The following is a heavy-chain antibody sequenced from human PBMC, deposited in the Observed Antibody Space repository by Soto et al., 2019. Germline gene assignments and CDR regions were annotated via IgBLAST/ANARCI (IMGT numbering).Heavy chain of an antibody. CDR3: VWNTRAEVLGR. V-gene: IGHV3-15*01. D-gene: IGHD1-1*01. CDR1: GITFKDAW. J-gene: IGHJ4*02. CDR2: IKSYGSGGTT. Sequence: VQLVESGGGLGMPGGSLRLSCLVSGITFKDAWMSWVRQAPGKGLDWVARIKSYGSGGTTDYTQAVKGRFTISRDDSQSTVDLQINSLRNEDTAVYFCVWNTRAEVLGRWGQGALVTVSS.